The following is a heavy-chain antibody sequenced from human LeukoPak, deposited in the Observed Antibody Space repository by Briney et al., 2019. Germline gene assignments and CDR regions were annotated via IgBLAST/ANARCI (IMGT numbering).Heavy chain of an antibody. V-gene: IGHV1-18*01. D-gene: IGHD6-19*01. CDR2: ISGYNGDT. J-gene: IGHJ5*02. CDR3: ARDPSNSSGWKTWFDP. Sequence: ASVKVSCKASGYTFGRHGISWVRQAPGQGLEWMGWISGYNGDTNYAQKFQGRITMTKDTSTSSAYMELRSLRPDDTAVYYCARDPSNSSGWKTWFDPWGQGTLVTVSS. CDR1: GYTFGRHG.